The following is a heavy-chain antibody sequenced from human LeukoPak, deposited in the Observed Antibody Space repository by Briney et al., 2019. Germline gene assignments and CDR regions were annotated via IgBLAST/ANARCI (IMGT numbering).Heavy chain of an antibody. J-gene: IGHJ6*02. CDR1: GGTFSSYA. V-gene: IGHV1-69*13. CDR2: IIPIFGTA. CDR3: AREGPSGVVVPAAQAYYYYGMDV. D-gene: IGHD2-2*01. Sequence: SVKVSCKASGGTFSSYAISWVRQASGQGLEWMGGIIPIFGTANYAQKFQGRVTITADESTSTAYMELSSLRSEDTAVYYCAREGPSGVVVPAAQAYYYYGMDVWGQGTTVTVSS.